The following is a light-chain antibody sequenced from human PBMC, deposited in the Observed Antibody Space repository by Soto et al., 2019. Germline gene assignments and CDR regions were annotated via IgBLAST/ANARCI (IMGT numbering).Light chain of an antibody. CDR1: QSISSY. J-gene: IGKJ4*01. CDR2: AAS. Sequence: DIQMTQSPSSLSASVGDRVTITCRASQSISSYLNWYQQKPGKAPKLLIYAASSLQSGVPSRFSGSGSGTDFTLTISSLQPEDFATYLCQQSYSTPLTFGGGTKVEIK. V-gene: IGKV1-39*01. CDR3: QQSYSTPLT.